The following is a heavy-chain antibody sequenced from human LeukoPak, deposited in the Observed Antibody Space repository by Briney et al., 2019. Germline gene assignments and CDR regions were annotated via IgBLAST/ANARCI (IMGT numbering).Heavy chain of an antibody. CDR1: GGSISSSNW. D-gene: IGHD3-22*01. CDR2: IYHSGST. Sequence: SGTLSLTCAVSGGSISSSNWWSWVRQPPGKGLEWIGEIYHSGSTNYNPSLKSRVTISVDKSKNQFSLKLSSVTAADTAVYYCARDRAYYYDSSGYYYFDHWGQGTLVTVSS. CDR3: ARDRAYYYDSSGYYYFDH. J-gene: IGHJ4*02. V-gene: IGHV4-4*02.